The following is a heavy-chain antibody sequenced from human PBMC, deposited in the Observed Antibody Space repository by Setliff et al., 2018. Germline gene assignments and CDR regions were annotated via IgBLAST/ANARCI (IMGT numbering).Heavy chain of an antibody. CDR2: IYPGDSDT. Sequence: PGESLKISCTGSGYSFITYWIGWVRQMPGQGLEWMGVIYPGDSDTRYSPSFQGQVTISADKSITTAYLQWSSLKASDTAMYYCARGDSGYDSGDYWGQGTLVTVSS. CDR3: ARGDSGYDSGDY. D-gene: IGHD5-12*01. CDR1: GYSFITYW. J-gene: IGHJ4*02. V-gene: IGHV5-51*01.